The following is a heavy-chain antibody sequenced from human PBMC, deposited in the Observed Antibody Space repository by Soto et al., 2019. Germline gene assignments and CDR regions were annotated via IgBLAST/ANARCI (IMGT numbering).Heavy chain of an antibody. CDR3: AREPYDSSGYPRSYFDY. CDR2: IIPIFGTA. D-gene: IGHD3-22*01. CDR1: GGTFSSYA. J-gene: IGHJ4*02. Sequence: GASVKVSFKASGGTFSSYAISWVRQAPGQGLEWMGGIIPIFGTANYAQKFQGRVTITADESTSTAYMELSSLRSEDTAVYYCAREPYDSSGYPRSYFDYWGQGTLVTVSS. V-gene: IGHV1-69*13.